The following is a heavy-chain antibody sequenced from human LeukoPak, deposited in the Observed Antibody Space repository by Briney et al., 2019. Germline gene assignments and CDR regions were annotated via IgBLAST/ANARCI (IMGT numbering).Heavy chain of an antibody. D-gene: IGHD2-2*01. CDR2: INPNRGGT. CDR1: GYTFTDYY. Sequence: ASVKVSCKASGYTFTDYYINWIRQAPGQGLEWMGWINPNRGGTSYAQNFQGRVTMTRDTPITTAYMELSRLRSDDTAVYYCARRQIDCSTTSCYVDYWGQGTLVTVSS. J-gene: IGHJ4*02. CDR3: ARRQIDCSTTSCYVDY. V-gene: IGHV1-2*02.